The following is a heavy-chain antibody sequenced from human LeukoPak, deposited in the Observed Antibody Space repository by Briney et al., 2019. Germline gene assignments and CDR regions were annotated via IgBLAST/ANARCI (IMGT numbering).Heavy chain of an antibody. Sequence: GGSLRLSCAASGFSLSNYWMHWFRQVPGKGLMWVSRVPNDGTSTGYADSVKGRFTISRDDATNTLFLQMNSLRVEDTAIYYCATSGIGHYYFDFWGQGALVTVSS. V-gene: IGHV3-74*01. CDR1: GFSLSNYW. J-gene: IGHJ4*02. CDR3: ATSGIGHYYFDF. D-gene: IGHD3-3*01. CDR2: VPNDGTST.